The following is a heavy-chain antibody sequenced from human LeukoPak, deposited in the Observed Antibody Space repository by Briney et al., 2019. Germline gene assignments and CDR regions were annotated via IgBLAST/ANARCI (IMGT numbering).Heavy chain of an antibody. D-gene: IGHD3-3*01. CDR1: GYSISSGYY. CDR3: ARVPRRFDFWSGYRYMDV. J-gene: IGHJ6*03. V-gene: IGHV4-38-2*02. CDR2: IYHSGST. Sequence: SETLSLTCTVSGYSISSGYYWGWIRQPPGKGLEWIGSIYHSGSTYYNPSLKSRVTISVDTSKNQFSLKLSSVTAADTAVYYCARVPRRFDFWSGYRYMDVWGKGTTVTVSS.